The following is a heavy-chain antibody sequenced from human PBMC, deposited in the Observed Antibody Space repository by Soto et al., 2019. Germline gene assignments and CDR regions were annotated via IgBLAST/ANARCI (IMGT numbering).Heavy chain of an antibody. D-gene: IGHD6-13*01. V-gene: IGHV5-51*01. J-gene: IGHJ5*02. CDR2: IHPGDSDT. CDR1: GYSFTNYW. Sequence: GESLKISCQGSGYSFTNYWVGWVRQIPGRGLVLIGIIHPGDSDTIYSPFFQGQVTISADKSISTAYLQWSSLKASDTAMYYCARHNRYSSTWFEGWFDPWGQGTLVTVSS. CDR3: ARHNRYSSTWFEGWFDP.